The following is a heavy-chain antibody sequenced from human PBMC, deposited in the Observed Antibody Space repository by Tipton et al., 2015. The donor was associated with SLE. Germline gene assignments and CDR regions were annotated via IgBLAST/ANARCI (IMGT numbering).Heavy chain of an antibody. CDR1: GFLFDDYA. D-gene: IGHD2-15*01. J-gene: IGHJ6*03. Sequence: SLRLSCAASGFLFDDYAMHWVRQVPGKGLEWVSGISSNSGSIGYADSVKGRFTISRDNAKNSLYLQMHGLRVEDTALYYCARGARGVVPPVAGGYYYIDVWGKGTTVTVSS. CDR2: ISSNSGSI. CDR3: ARGARGVVPPVAGGYYYIDV. V-gene: IGHV3-9*01.